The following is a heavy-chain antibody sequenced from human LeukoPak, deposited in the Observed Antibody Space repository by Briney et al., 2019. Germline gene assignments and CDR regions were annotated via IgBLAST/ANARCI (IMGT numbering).Heavy chain of an antibody. CDR1: GGTFSSYT. J-gene: IGHJ3*02. V-gene: IGHV1-69*04. CDR3: ARDPKPYDYGDPDAFDI. Sequence: SVKVSCKASGGTFSSYTISWVRQAPGQGLEWMGRIIPILGIANYAQKFQGRVTITADKSTSTAYMELSSLRSEDTAVYYCARDPKPYDYGDPDAFDIWGQGTMVTVSS. D-gene: IGHD4-17*01. CDR2: IIPILGIA.